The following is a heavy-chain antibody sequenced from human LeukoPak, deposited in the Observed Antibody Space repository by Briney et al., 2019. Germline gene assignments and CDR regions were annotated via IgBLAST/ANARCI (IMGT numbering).Heavy chain of an antibody. Sequence: SETLSLTCTVSGGSINSYYWNWIRQPPGKALEWIGYIYYSGSTNYNPSLKSRVTISVDTSKNQFSLKLTSVTAADTAVYYCARQLSSGWYYFDYWGQGTLVTVSS. CDR1: GGSINSYY. CDR2: IYYSGST. V-gene: IGHV4-59*08. CDR3: ARQLSSGWYYFDY. D-gene: IGHD6-19*01. J-gene: IGHJ4*01.